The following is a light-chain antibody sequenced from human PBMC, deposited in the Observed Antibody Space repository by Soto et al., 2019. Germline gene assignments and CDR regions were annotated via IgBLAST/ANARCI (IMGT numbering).Light chain of an antibody. Sequence: EIVMTQSPATLSVSPGERATLSCRASQSINSDLVWYQQKPGQAPRLLIYGASTRATGIPARFSGSGSGTEFTLTISSLQSEDFAVYYCQQHSYWRTFGQGTKVDIK. J-gene: IGKJ1*01. CDR2: GAS. V-gene: IGKV3-15*01. CDR3: QQHSYWRT. CDR1: QSINSD.